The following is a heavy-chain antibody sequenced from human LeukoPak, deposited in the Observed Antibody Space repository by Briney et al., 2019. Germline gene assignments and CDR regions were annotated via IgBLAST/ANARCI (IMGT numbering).Heavy chain of an antibody. D-gene: IGHD2-2*01. CDR1: GGSISSSSYY. Sequence: YPSETLSLTCTVSGGSISSSSYYWGWIRQPPEKGLEWIGSIYYSGSTYYNPSLKSRVTISVDTSKNQFSLKLNSVTAADTAVYYCARVRYCSTNRCYDREFDNWGQGTLVTVSS. J-gene: IGHJ4*02. CDR3: ARVRYCSTNRCYDREFDN. CDR2: IYYSGST. V-gene: IGHV4-39*07.